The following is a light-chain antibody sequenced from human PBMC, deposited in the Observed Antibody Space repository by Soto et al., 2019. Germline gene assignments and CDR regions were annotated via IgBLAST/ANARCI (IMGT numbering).Light chain of an antibody. CDR3: SSYASSSPFV. V-gene: IGLV2-14*01. Sequence: QSVLTQPASVSGSPGQSITISCTGTGSDVGGYKYVSWYQQLPGKAPKLMIYDVSYRPSGVSDRFSGSKSGNTASLIISGLQAEDEADYYCSSYASSSPFVFGXGTKVTVL. CDR2: DVS. CDR1: GSDVGGYKY. J-gene: IGLJ1*01.